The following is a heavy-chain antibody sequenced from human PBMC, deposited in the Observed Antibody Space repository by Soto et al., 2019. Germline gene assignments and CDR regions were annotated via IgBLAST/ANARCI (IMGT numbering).Heavy chain of an antibody. Sequence: GGSLRLSCGASGFTFFNYWMHWVRQAPGKGLVWVSRVRSDGGSTSYADSVKGRFTISRDNAKNTLYLQMNSLRAEDTAVYYCARDRWSLGGHGMDVWGQGTTVTVSS. CDR2: VRSDGGST. CDR1: GFTFFNYW. D-gene: IGHD2-15*01. CDR3: ARDRWSLGGHGMDV. J-gene: IGHJ6*02. V-gene: IGHV3-74*01.